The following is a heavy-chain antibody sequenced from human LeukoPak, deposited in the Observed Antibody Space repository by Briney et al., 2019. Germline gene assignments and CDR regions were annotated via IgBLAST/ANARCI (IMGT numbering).Heavy chain of an antibody. CDR3: VRHDGSGSYYAGWVDY. D-gene: IGHD1-26*01. CDR1: GGSISSSSYY. Sequence: SETLSLTCTVSGGSISSSSYYWGWIRQPPGKGLEWIGSIYYSGGTNYNPSLKSRVTISVDTSKNQLSLRLSSVTAADTAVYYCVRHDGSGSYYAGWVDYWGQGTLVTVSS. CDR2: IYYSGGT. V-gene: IGHV4-39*01. J-gene: IGHJ4*02.